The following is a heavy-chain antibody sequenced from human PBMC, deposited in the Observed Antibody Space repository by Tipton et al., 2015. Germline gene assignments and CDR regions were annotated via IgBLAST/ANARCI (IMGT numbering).Heavy chain of an antibody. Sequence: TLSLTCTVSGGSVISGTDYWSWIRQPPGKGLEWIGHTFSGGSTNYNPSLKSRVTISLDTSKNQFSLNLNSVTAADTAVYYCTKFNCGGDCYSYRGWFDPWGQGTLVTVSS. V-gene: IGHV4-61*01. CDR3: TKFNCGGDCYSYRGWFDP. CDR1: GGSVISGTDY. CDR2: TFSGGST. D-gene: IGHD2-21*02. J-gene: IGHJ5*02.